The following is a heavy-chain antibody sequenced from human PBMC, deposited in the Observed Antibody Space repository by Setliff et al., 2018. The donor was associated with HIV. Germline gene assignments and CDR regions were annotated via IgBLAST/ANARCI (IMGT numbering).Heavy chain of an antibody. J-gene: IGHJ4*02. D-gene: IGHD1-1*01. CDR1: GSSFSSSIYY. CDR2: ISYSGST. Sequence: SETLSLTCNVSGSSFSSSIYYWTWIRQQPGKGLEWIGYISYSGSTYYNPSLKSRLTMSIDTSKSHFSLNLNSVTAADTAVYYCARGTTSITFDYWSQGALVTVPQ. V-gene: IGHV4-31*03. CDR3: ARGTTSITFDY.